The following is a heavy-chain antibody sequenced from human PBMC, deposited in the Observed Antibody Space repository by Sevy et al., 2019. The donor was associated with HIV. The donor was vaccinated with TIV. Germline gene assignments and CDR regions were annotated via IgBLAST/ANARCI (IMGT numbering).Heavy chain of an antibody. Sequence: ASVKVSCKVSGYTLTQFSMHWVRQAPGKGLEWMTTFDPEDGDPEDGKTIYAQKFLGRVTMTEDTSTDTAYMELSSLRSDDTAVHYCATTKDYYDSSGYPFDYWGQGTLVTVSS. V-gene: IGHV1-24*01. D-gene: IGHD3-22*01. CDR3: ATTKDYYDSSGYPFDY. CDR1: GYTLTQFS. J-gene: IGHJ4*02. CDR2: FDPEDGDPEDGKT.